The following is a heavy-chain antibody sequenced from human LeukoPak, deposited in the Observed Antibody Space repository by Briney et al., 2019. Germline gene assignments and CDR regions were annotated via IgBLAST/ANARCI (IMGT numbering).Heavy chain of an antibody. CDR3: ARGLESGSSPLYYYYYYMDV. CDR2: IIPIFGTA. J-gene: IGHJ6*03. CDR1: GGTFSSYA. Sequence: SVKVSCKASGGTFSSYAISWVRQAPGQGLEWMGGIIPIFGTANYAQKFQGRVTITTDESTSTAYMELSSLRSGDTAVYYCARGLESGSSPLYYYYYYMDVWGKGTTVTVSS. V-gene: IGHV1-69*05. D-gene: IGHD2-15*01.